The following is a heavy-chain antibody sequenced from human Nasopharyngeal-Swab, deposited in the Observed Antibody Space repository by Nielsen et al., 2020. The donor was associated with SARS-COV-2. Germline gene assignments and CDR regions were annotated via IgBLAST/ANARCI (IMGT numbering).Heavy chain of an antibody. CDR2: ISSSSSYI. Sequence: VRSLTLSCAASGFTFCRYSINWVRQPPGKGLEWVSSISSSSSYIYYADSVKGRFTISRDNAKNSLYLQMNSLRAEDTAVYYCARDGYSSSWYDYWGQGTLVTGYS. D-gene: IGHD6-13*01. J-gene: IGHJ4*02. CDR1: GFTFCRYS. V-gene: IGHV3-21*01. CDR3: ARDGYSSSWYDY.